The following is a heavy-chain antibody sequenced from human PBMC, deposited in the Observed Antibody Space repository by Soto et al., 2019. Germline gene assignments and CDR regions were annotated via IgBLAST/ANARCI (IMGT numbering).Heavy chain of an antibody. CDR2: ISYDGSSK. CDR1: GFTFSSYA. CDR3: ATQQLAA. J-gene: IGHJ4*02. V-gene: IGHV3-30-3*01. D-gene: IGHD6-13*01. Sequence: LGGSLRLSCAASGFTFSSYAMHWVRQAPGKGLEWVAVISYDGSSKYYADSVKGRFTISRDNSKNTLYLQMNSLRAEDTAVYYCATQQLAARGQATLVTVSS.